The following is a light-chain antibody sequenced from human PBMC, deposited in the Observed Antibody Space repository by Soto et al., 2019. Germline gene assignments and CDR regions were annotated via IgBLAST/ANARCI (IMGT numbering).Light chain of an antibody. CDR3: QQYGNSPQT. CDR1: QSVKSSY. Sequence: ELVLTQSPGTLSLSPGERVSLSCRASQSVKSSYLAWYQHKPGQAPRLLIYGASTRATGIPDRFSGSGSGTDFTLTIARLEPGDFAVYYCQQYGNSPQTFGQRTKV. J-gene: IGKJ1*01. CDR2: GAS. V-gene: IGKV3-20*01.